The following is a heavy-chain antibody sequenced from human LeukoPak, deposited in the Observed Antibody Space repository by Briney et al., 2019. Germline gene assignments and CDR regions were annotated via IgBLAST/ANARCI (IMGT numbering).Heavy chain of an antibody. CDR2: IYYSGST. D-gene: IGHD2-2*01. V-gene: IGHV4-39*01. CDR3: ARHKGNQLPPQGVFDY. CDR1: GGSISSGDYY. Sequence: PSQTLSLTCTVSGGSISSGDYYWGWIRQPPGKGLEWIGSIYYSGSTYYNPSLKSRVTISVDTSKNQFSLKLSSVTAADTAVYYCARHKGNQLPPQGVFDYWGQGTLVTVSS. J-gene: IGHJ4*02.